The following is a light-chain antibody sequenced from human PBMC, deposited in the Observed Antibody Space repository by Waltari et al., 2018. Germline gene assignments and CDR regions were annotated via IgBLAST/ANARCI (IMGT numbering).Light chain of an antibody. J-gene: IGLJ3*02. Sequence: SYELTQPPSVSVSPGETARITRSGVALPKKYAYWYQQRSGQAPVLVIYEDIKRPSGIPERFSGSSSGTMATLTISGAQVEDEGDYYCYSTDSSGNERVFGGGTKLTVL. CDR2: EDI. CDR1: ALPKKY. V-gene: IGLV3-10*01. CDR3: YSTDSSGNERV.